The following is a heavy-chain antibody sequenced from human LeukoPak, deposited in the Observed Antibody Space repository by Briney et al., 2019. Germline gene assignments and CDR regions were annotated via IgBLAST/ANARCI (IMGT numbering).Heavy chain of an antibody. CDR2: IIPIFGTA. Sequence: SVKVSCKASGGTFSSYAISWVRQAPGQGLEWMGGIIPIFGTANYAQKFQGRVTITADESTSTAYMELSSLRSEDTALYYCARDSNYYYGSGSLDHWGQGTLVTVSS. D-gene: IGHD3-10*01. CDR3: ARDSNYYYGSGSLDH. V-gene: IGHV1-69*13. CDR1: GGTFSSYA. J-gene: IGHJ4*02.